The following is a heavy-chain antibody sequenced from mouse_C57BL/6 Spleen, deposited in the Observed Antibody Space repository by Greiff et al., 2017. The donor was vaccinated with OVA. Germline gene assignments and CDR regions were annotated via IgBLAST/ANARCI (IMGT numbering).Heavy chain of an antibody. CDR3: ARENFLYYYAMDY. CDR2: ISYDGSN. CDR1: GYSITSGYY. Sequence: EVQLMESGPGLVKPSQSLSLTCSVTGYSITSGYYWNWIRQFPGNKLEWMGYISYDGSNNYNPSLKNRISITRDTSKNQFFLKLNSVTTEDTATYYCARENFLYYYAMDYWGQGTSVTVSS. J-gene: IGHJ4*01. D-gene: IGHD6-5*01. V-gene: IGHV3-6*01.